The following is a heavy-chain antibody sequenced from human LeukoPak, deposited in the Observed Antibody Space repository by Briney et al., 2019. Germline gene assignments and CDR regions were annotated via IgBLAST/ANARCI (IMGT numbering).Heavy chain of an antibody. D-gene: IGHD3-16*01. V-gene: IGHV3-53*01. J-gene: IGHJ4*02. CDR2: IYSGGST. CDR1: GFTVSSNY. Sequence: GGSLRLSCAASGFTVSSNYMSWVRQAPGKGLEWGSVIYSGGSTYYADSVKGRFTISRDNSKNTLYLQMNSLRAEDTAVYYCAREWYDYNKYYFDYWGQGTLVTVSS. CDR3: AREWYDYNKYYFDY.